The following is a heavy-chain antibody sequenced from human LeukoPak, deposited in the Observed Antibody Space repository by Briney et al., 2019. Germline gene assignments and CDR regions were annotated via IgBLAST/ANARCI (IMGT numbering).Heavy chain of an antibody. CDR3: ARGPAAINY. Sequence: SETLSLTCAVSGYSISSGYYWGWIRQPPGKGLEWIGSIYHSGSTYYNPSLKTRVTISVDTSKNQSSLNLSSVTAADTAVYYCARGPAAINYWGQGTLVTVSS. CDR1: GYSISSGYY. J-gene: IGHJ4*02. D-gene: IGHD2-2*02. CDR2: IYHSGST. V-gene: IGHV4-38-2*01.